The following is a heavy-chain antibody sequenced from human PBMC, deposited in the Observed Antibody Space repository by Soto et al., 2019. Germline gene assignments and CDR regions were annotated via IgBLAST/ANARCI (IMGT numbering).Heavy chain of an antibody. CDR2: ISYDGSNK. D-gene: IGHD2-15*01. V-gene: IGHV3-30-3*01. Sequence: QVQLVESGGGVVQPGRSLRLSCAASGFTFSSYAMQWVRQAPGKGLEWVAVISYDGSNKYYADSVKGRFTISRDNSKNTLYLQMNSLRAEDSAVYYCARGEVVVAASPDYWGQGTLVTVSS. J-gene: IGHJ4*02. CDR3: ARGEVVVAASPDY. CDR1: GFTFSSYA.